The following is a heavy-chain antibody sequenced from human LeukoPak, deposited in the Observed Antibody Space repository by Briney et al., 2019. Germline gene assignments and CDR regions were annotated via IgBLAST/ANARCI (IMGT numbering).Heavy chain of an antibody. J-gene: IGHJ4*02. Sequence: ASVKVSCKASGYTFTGYYMHWVRQAPGQGLEWMGWINPNSGGTNYAQKFQGRVTMTRDTSISTAYMELSRLRSDDTAVYYCARSPTYDGSGSYYYDYWGQGTLVTVSS. CDR3: ARSPTYDGSGSYYYDY. CDR1: GYTFTGYY. D-gene: IGHD3-10*01. CDR2: INPNSGGT. V-gene: IGHV1-2*02.